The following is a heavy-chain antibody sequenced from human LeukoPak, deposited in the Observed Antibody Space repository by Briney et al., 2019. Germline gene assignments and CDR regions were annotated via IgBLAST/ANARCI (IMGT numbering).Heavy chain of an antibody. Sequence: SETLSLTCTVSGGSISSSSVYWAWIRQPPGKGLEWIGSIYYSGSTDYNPSLKSRVTISVDTSKNQFSLKLSSVTAADTAVYYCAGSPDWSRSYFDYWGQGSLVTVSS. V-gene: IGHV4-39*07. J-gene: IGHJ4*02. CDR1: GGSISSSSVY. CDR2: IYYSGST. D-gene: IGHD3-9*01. CDR3: AGSPDWSRSYFDY.